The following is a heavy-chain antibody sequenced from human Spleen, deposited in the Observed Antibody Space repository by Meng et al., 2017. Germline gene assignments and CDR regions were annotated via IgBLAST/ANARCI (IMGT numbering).Heavy chain of an antibody. CDR1: GGSFSDYY. V-gene: IGHV4-34*01. J-gene: IGHJ4*02. Sequence: QVQLQPWGAGLLKPSATLSLPCVVSGGSFSDYYWSWIRQPPGKGLEWIGEINHSGSTNYNPSLESRATISVDTSQNNLSLKLSSVTAADSAVYYCARGTTTMAHDFDYWGQGTLVTVSS. D-gene: IGHD4-11*01. CDR3: ARGTTTMAHDFDY. CDR2: INHSGST.